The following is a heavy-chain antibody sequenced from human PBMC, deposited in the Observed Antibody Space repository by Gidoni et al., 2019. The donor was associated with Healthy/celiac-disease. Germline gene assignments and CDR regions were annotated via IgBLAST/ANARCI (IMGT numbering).Heavy chain of an antibody. CDR1: GDSVTSHSAA. CDR2: TYYRSKWYN. J-gene: IGHJ4*02. D-gene: IGHD1-26*01. CDR3: GRERGSYYAVYFDY. V-gene: IGHV6-1*01. Sequence: QVHPQQSGPGLGKRSQTLSLTCAISGDSVTSHSAAWNVIRQSPARGLEWLGRTYYRSKWYNVYAVAVKSRTTINPDTSKNQFLLQLNSVAPEHTAVYYCGRERGSYYAVYFDYWGQGTLVTVSS.